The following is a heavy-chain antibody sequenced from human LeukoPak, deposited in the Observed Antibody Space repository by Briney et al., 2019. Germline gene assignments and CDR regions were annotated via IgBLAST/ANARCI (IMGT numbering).Heavy chain of an antibody. CDR1: GFTFSSYW. D-gene: IGHD3-22*01. CDR2: INSDGSTT. V-gene: IGHV3-74*01. CDR3: ARAPSYDSSGPLGY. J-gene: IGHJ4*02. Sequence: GGSLRLSCAASGFTFSSYWMDGVRQAPGKGLAWVSRINSDGSTTSYADSAKGRFTISRDNAKNTLHLQMNSPRAEDTAVYYCARAPSYDSSGPLGYWGQGTLVTVSS.